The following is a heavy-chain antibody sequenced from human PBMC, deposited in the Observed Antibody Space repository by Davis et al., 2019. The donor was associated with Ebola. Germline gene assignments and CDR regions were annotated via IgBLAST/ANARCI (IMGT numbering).Heavy chain of an antibody. J-gene: IGHJ6*04. Sequence: GESLKISCAASGISFSNYGMFWVRQAPGKVMEWVAVISPDGSDKNYADSGKGRFTISRDNSKNTLDLQMNSLRAEDTAVYFCAKAKWEVEYHYSGMDVWGKGTTVTVSS. V-gene: IGHV3-30*18. CDR1: GISFSNYG. CDR3: AKAKWEVEYHYSGMDV. CDR2: ISPDGSDK. D-gene: IGHD1-26*01.